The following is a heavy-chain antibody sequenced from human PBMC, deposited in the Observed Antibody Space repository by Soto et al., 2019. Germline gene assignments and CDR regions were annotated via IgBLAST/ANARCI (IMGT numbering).Heavy chain of an antibody. J-gene: IGHJ4*02. D-gene: IGHD5-18*01. V-gene: IGHV3-7*01. Sequence: EVQLVESGGGLVQPGGSLRLSCAASGFTFSSYWMSWVRQAPGKGLEWVANIKQDGSEKYYVDSVNGRLTISRDNAKNSVSLQMNSLRAEDTAVYYCARYIYSYGLVRDYWGQGTLVTVSS. CDR3: ARYIYSYGLVRDY. CDR2: IKQDGSEK. CDR1: GFTFSSYW.